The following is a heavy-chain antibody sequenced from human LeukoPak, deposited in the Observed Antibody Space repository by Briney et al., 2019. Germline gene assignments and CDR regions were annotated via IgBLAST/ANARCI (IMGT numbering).Heavy chain of an antibody. D-gene: IGHD6-13*01. J-gene: IGHJ4*02. CDR1: DGSISSYY. V-gene: IGHV4-59*08. Sequence: PSETLSLTCSVSDGSISSYYWSWIRQPPGKGLEWIGYIYYSGSTNYNPSLKSRVTISIDTSKNQFSLKLSSVTAADTAVYYCARHQGGSSWYYFDYWGQGTLVTVSS. CDR2: IYYSGST. CDR3: ARHQGGSSWYYFDY.